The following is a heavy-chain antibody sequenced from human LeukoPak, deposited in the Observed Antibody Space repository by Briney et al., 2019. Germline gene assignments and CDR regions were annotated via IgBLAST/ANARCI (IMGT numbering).Heavy chain of an antibody. CDR1: GFTFSSFA. V-gene: IGHV3-30*02. CDR3: AKDPGAHDKHFDH. CDR2: IRYDGSNK. D-gene: IGHD3-10*01. J-gene: IGHJ4*02. Sequence: GGSLRHSCAASGFTFSSFAMHWVRQAPGKGLEWVAYIRYDGSNKSYADSVKGRFTISRDSSKNTLYLQMNSLRAEDTAVYYCAKDPGAHDKHFDHWGQGTLVTVSS.